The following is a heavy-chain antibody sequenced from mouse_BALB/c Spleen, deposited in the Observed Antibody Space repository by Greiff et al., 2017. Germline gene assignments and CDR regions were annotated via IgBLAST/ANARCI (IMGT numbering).Heavy chain of an antibody. D-gene: IGHD2-1*01. CDR1: GYTFTSYW. Sequence: QVQLQQPGAELVKPGASVKMSCKASGYTFTSYWMHWVKQRPGQGLEWIGVIDPSDSYTSYNQKFKGKATLTVDTSSSTAYMQLSSLTSEDSAVYYCTVYGNYVGWCAYWGQGTLVTVSA. CDR2: IDPSDSYT. CDR3: TVYGNYVGWCAY. J-gene: IGHJ3*01. V-gene: IGHV1S127*01.